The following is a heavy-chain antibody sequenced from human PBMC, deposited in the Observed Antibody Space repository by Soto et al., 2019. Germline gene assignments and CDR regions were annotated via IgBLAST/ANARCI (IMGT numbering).Heavy chain of an antibody. V-gene: IGHV4-31*03. D-gene: IGHD3-10*01. CDR2: IYYSGST. CDR1: GGSISSGGYY. Sequence: SETLSLTCTVSGGSISSGGYYWSWIRQHPGKGQEWIGYIYYSGSTYYNPSLKSRVTISVDTSKIQFSLKLSSLTAADTAVYYCARDRKEDFYYGSRWFDPWGQGTLVTVSS. CDR3: ARDRKEDFYYGSRWFDP. J-gene: IGHJ5*02.